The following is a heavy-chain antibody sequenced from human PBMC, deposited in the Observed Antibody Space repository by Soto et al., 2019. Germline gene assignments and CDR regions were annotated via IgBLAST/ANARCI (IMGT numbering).Heavy chain of an antibody. CDR3: ARHEDGEYYYYYGMDV. CDR2: IYPGDSDT. CDR1: GYSFTSYW. J-gene: IGHJ6*02. D-gene: IGHD4-17*01. V-gene: IGHV5-51*01. Sequence: ASVKISCKGSGYSFTSYWIGWVRQMPGKGLEWMGIIYPGDSDTRYSPSFQGQVTISADKSISTAYLQWSSLKASDTAMYYCARHEDGEYYYYYGMDVWGQGTTVTVSS.